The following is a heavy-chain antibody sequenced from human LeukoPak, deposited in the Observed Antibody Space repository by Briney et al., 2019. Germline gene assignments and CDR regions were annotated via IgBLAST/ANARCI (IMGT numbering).Heavy chain of an antibody. J-gene: IGHJ3*02. CDR1: GFTFSSYS. D-gene: IGHD1-14*01. CDR2: ISSSSSYI. V-gene: IGHV3-21*04. Sequence: GGSLRLSCAASGFTFSSYSMNWVRQAPGKGLEWVSSISSSSSYIYYADSVKGRFTISRDNSKNTLYLQMNSLRAEDTAVYYCAKVNRLDYPDAFDIWGQGTMVTVSS. CDR3: AKVNRLDYPDAFDI.